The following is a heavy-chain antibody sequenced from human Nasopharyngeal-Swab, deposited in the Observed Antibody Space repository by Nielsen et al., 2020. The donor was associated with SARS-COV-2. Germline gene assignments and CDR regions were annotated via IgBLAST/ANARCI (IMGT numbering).Heavy chain of an antibody. CDR3: ARDRQQLVLGYYYYYMDV. Sequence: VRQAPGKGLEWVSSISSSSSYIYYADSVKGRFTISRDNAKNSLYLQMNSLRAEDTAVYYCARDRQQLVLGYYYYYMDVWGKGTTVTV. D-gene: IGHD6-13*01. CDR2: ISSSSSYI. V-gene: IGHV3-21*01. J-gene: IGHJ6*03.